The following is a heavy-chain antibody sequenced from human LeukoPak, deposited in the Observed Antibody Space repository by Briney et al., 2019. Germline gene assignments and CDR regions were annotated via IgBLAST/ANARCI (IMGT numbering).Heavy chain of an antibody. Sequence: GGSLRLSCAASGFTFSSYWMSWVRQAPGKGLEWVANIKQDGREKYYVDSVKGRFTISRDNAKNSLYLQMNSLRAEDTAVYYCARDRDSMVRGAYCYYMDVWGKGTTVTISS. J-gene: IGHJ6*03. V-gene: IGHV3-7*01. CDR2: IKQDGREK. CDR3: ARDRDSMVRGAYCYYMDV. D-gene: IGHD3-10*01. CDR1: GFTFSSYW.